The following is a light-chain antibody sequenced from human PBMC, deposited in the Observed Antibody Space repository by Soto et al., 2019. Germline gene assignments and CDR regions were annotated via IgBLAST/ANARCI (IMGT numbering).Light chain of an antibody. Sequence: NFMLTQPHSVSESPGKTVTISCTRTSGSIASNYVQWYQQRPDSAPATLIYGDTLRPSGVPDRFSGSIDSSSNSASLTISGLQIEYEADYYCQSYGVFGGRTKLTVL. J-gene: IGLJ2*01. CDR1: SGSIASNY. CDR2: GDT. V-gene: IGLV6-57*04. CDR3: QSYGV.